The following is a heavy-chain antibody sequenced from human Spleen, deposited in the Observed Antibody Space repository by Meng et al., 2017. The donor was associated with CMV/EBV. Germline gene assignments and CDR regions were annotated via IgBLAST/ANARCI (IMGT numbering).Heavy chain of an antibody. CDR2: INPNSGGI. Sequence: ASVKVSCKASGNTLITYGISWVRQAPGQGLEWMGWINPNSGGIKYAQKFQGRVTMTSDTSIGTAYMELSRLRSDDTAVYYCARDRTQLRFLEWLPPFDSWGQGTLVTVSS. D-gene: IGHD3-3*01. CDR1: GNTLITYG. CDR3: ARDRTQLRFLEWLPPFDS. J-gene: IGHJ4*02. V-gene: IGHV1-2*02.